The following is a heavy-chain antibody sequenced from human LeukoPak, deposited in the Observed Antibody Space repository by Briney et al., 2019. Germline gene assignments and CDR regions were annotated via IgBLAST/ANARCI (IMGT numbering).Heavy chain of an antibody. CDR2: MLYSGGT. J-gene: IGHJ4*02. CDR3: ARGDPLRY. V-gene: IGHV4-31*03. D-gene: IGHD3-16*02. CDR1: GGAISSGGYY. Sequence: SETLSLTCTVSGGAISSGGYYWSWIRQHPEKGQEWIGHMLYSGGTYYNPSLKSRVSMSVDTSQNHFSLKLTSVTAADTAVYYCARGDPLRYWGQGIRVTVSS.